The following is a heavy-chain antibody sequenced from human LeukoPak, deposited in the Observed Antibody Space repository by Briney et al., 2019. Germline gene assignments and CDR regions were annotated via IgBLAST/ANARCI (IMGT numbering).Heavy chain of an antibody. CDR2: ISYDGSNK. D-gene: IGHD5-24*01. V-gene: IGHV3-30-3*01. J-gene: IGHJ4*02. Sequence: GKSLRLSCAASGFTFSGYPIHWVRQAPGKGLEWVAVISYDGSNKYYADSVKGRFTISRDNAKNSLYLQMNSLRAEDTAVYYCAREDGWGQGTLVTVSS. CDR1: GFTFSGYP. CDR3: AREDG.